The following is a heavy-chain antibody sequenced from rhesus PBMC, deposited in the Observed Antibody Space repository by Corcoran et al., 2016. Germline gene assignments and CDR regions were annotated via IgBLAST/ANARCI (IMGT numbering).Heavy chain of an antibody. CDR2: VDPEDDKA. Sequence: EVQLVQSGAEVKKPGASVKISCKASGYTFTDYYLHRVRKAPGKGIDWLGRVDPEDDKAIHAQKFQDRVTINADKSTDTAYMELSSLRSEDTAVYYCATYCTGSGCYFDYWGQGVLVTVSS. CDR3: ATYCTGSGCYFDY. V-gene: IGHV1-111*02. CDR1: GYTFTDYY. J-gene: IGHJ4*01. D-gene: IGHD2-21*01.